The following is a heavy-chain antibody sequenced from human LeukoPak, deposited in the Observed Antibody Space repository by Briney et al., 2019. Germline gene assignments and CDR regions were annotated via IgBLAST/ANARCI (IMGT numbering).Heavy chain of an antibody. J-gene: IGHJ4*02. Sequence: SETLSLTCAVSGGSFSGYYWSWIRQPPGKGLEWIGEINHSGSTNYNPSLKSRVTISVDTSKNQFSLKLSSVTAADTAVYYCARSSGWYVPVGYFDYWGQGTLVTVSS. CDR2: INHSGST. V-gene: IGHV4-34*01. CDR1: GGSFSGYY. D-gene: IGHD6-19*01. CDR3: ARSSGWYVPVGYFDY.